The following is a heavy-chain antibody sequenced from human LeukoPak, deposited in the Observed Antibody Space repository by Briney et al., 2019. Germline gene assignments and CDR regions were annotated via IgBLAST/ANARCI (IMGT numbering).Heavy chain of an antibody. V-gene: IGHV4-30-4*01. CDR2: IYYSGST. Sequence: SETLSLTCTVSGGSISSGDYYWSWIRQPPGKGLEWIGYIYYSGSTYYNPSLKSRVTISVDTSKNQFSLKLGSVTAADTAVYYCARENYYDSSGYSDWGQGTLVTVSS. D-gene: IGHD3-22*01. CDR1: GGSISSGDYY. J-gene: IGHJ4*02. CDR3: ARENYYDSSGYSD.